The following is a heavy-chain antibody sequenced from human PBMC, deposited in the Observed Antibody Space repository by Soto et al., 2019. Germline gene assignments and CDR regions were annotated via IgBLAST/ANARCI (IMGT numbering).Heavy chain of an antibody. CDR1: GFTFSNVW. CDR2: VKSNSDGATT. Sequence: PGGSLRLSCAASGFTFSNVWMSWVRQAPGKGLEWVGRVKSNSDGATTDYAAPVKGRFTVSRDDSQNTLSLQMDSLKIEDTAVYFCTTAAGGMWGADYWGQGTPVTVSS. D-gene: IGHD1-26*01. V-gene: IGHV3-15*01. J-gene: IGHJ4*02. CDR3: TTAAGGMWGADY.